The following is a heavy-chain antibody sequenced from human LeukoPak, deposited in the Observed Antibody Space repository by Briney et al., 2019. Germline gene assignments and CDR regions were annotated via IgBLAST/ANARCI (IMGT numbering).Heavy chain of an antibody. Sequence: SQTLSLTCAISGDSVSSNSATWNWIRQSPSRGLEWLGRTYYRSKWYIDYAVSVRSRITINPDTSKNQFSLQLNSVTPEDTAVYYCARQEQYIVVNGMDVWGQGTTVTVSS. CDR3: ARQEQYIVVNGMDV. CDR2: TYYRSKWYI. V-gene: IGHV6-1*01. D-gene: IGHD2-15*01. CDR1: GDSVSSNSAT. J-gene: IGHJ6*02.